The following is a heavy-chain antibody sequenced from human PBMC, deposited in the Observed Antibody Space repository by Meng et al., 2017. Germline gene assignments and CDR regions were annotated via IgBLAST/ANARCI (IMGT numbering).Heavy chain of an antibody. CDR1: GGSISSSSYY. Sequence: HLPLEGVGHVLVNLSETRSRSVTVAGGSISSSSYYWGWIRQPPGKGLEWIGSIYYSGSTYYNPSLKSRVTISVDTSKNQFSLKLSSVTAADTAVYYCASLRIAVAGINWFDPWGQGTLVTVSS. CDR2: IYYSGST. J-gene: IGHJ5*02. V-gene: IGHV4-39*07. D-gene: IGHD6-19*01. CDR3: ASLRIAVAGINWFDP.